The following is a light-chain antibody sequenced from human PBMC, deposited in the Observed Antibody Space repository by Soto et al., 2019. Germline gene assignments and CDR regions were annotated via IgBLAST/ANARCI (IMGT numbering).Light chain of an antibody. CDR3: QEYNNWHPIT. J-gene: IGKJ4*01. V-gene: IGKV3-15*01. Sequence: EIVMTHCPAPLSMSPGERATLSCRAIQSISSKLAWYQQKPGQAPRLLIYGASTRATGIPVRFSGSGSGTEFTLTITTLQSEDFAVYSCQEYNNWHPITFGGGTKVDIK. CDR2: GAS. CDR1: QSISSK.